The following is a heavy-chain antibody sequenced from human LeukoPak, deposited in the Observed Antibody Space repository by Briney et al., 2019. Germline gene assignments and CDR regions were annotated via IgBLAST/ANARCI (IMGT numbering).Heavy chain of an antibody. CDR3: ARGSPVEMATIGYYYYYMDV. V-gene: IGHV1-2*02. CDR2: INPNSGGT. J-gene: IGHJ6*03. Sequence: GASVKVSCKASGYTFTGYYMHWVRQAPGQGLEWMGWINPNSGGTNYAQKFQGRVTITADESTSTAYMELSSLRSEDTAVYYCARGSPVEMATIGYYYYYMDVWGKGTTVTISS. D-gene: IGHD5-24*01. CDR1: GYTFTGYY.